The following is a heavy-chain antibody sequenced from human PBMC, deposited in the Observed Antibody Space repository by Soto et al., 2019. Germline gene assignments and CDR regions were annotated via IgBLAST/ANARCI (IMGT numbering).Heavy chain of an antibody. CDR3: AKVRSYGDYFDY. V-gene: IGHV3-23*01. Sequence: EVHLLESGGGLVQSGESLRLSCAASGFNFGEYDMSWVRQGPGKGLEWVSAISGSGGSTYYADSVKGRFTISRDNSKNTLYLQMNSLRAEDTAVYYCAKVRSYGDYFDYWGQGTLVTVSS. J-gene: IGHJ4*02. CDR1: GFNFGEYD. D-gene: IGHD4-17*01. CDR2: ISGSGGST.